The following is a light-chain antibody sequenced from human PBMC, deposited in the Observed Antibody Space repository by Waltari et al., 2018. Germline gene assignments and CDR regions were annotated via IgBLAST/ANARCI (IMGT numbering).Light chain of an antibody. CDR2: DVR. J-gene: IGLJ3*02. CDR1: SSDIGFSNY. V-gene: IGLV2-14*01. CDR3: NSYAGSSSWV. Sequence: QSALTQPASVSGSPGQSITISCTGTSSDIGFSNYVSWYQQHPGKAPKLMIFDVRERPSGVSNRFSGSKSGNTASLTISGLQAEDEADYYCNSYAGSSSWVFGGGTKLTVL.